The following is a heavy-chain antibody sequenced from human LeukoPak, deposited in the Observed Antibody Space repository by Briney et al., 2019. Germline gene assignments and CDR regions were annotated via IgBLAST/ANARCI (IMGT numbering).Heavy chain of an antibody. CDR1: GGSISGGDYY. J-gene: IGHJ4*02. D-gene: IGHD2-2*02. Sequence: SETLSLTCTVSGGSISGGDYYWSWIRQPPGKGLEWIGSIYYSGSTYYNPSLKSRVTISVDTSKNQFSLKLSSVTAADTAVYYCARFLGYCSSTSCYTWDYWGQGTLVTVSS. CDR3: ARFLGYCSSTSCYTWDY. CDR2: IYYSGST. V-gene: IGHV4-39*01.